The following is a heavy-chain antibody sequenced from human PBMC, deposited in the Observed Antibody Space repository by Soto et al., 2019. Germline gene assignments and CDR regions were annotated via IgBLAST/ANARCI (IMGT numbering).Heavy chain of an antibody. D-gene: IGHD5-12*01. CDR3: ARDPWPVAMIMIPPEPGASDI. Sequence: ASVKVSCKASGGTFSSYTISWVRQAPGQGLEWMGRIIPILGIANYAQKFQGRVTITADKSTSTAYMELSSLRSEDTAVYYCARDPWPVAMIMIPPEPGASDIPGQAT. J-gene: IGHJ3*02. V-gene: IGHV1-69*04. CDR1: GGTFSSYT. CDR2: IIPILGIA.